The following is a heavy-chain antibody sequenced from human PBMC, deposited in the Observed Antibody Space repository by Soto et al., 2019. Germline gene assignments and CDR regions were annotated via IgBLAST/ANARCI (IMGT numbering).Heavy chain of an antibody. Sequence: SVTMSVTCTVSGGYISSGDCYWSRNSQPPGKGLEWIGSIYYSGSTYYNPSLKSRVTISVDTSKNQFSLKLNSVTAADTAVYYCARRYGYYFDYWGQGTLVTVSS. CDR2: IYYSGST. CDR3: ARRYGYYFDY. V-gene: IGHV4-30-4*01. CDR1: GGYISSGDCY. D-gene: IGHD3-9*01. J-gene: IGHJ4*02.